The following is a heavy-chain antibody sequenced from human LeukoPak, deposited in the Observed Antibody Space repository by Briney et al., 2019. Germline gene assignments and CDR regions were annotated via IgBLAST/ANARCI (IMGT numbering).Heavy chain of an antibody. CDR1: GFTFSNYN. D-gene: IGHD4-23*01. Sequence: GGSLRLSCAAPGFTFSNYNLNWVRQAPGKGLEWVSYISDGSSTIYYADSVRGRFTISRDNAKNSLYLQINSLRDEDTAVYYCARETVGLDYWGQGTLVTVSS. CDR3: ARETVGLDY. V-gene: IGHV3-48*02. J-gene: IGHJ4*02. CDR2: ISDGSSTI.